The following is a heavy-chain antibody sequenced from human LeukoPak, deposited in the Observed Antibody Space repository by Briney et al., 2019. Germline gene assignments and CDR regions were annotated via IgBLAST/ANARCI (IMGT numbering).Heavy chain of an antibody. V-gene: IGHV1-18*01. D-gene: IGHD1-26*01. CDR1: GYTFTSYG. Sequence: ASVKVSCKASGYTFTSYGISWVRQAPGQGLEWMGWISAYNGNTNYAQKLQGRVTMTTDTSTSTAYMELRSLRSDDTAVYYRARVYASGSPDFDYWAREPWSPSPQ. CDR2: ISAYNGNT. CDR3: ARVYASGSPDFDY. J-gene: IGHJ4*02.